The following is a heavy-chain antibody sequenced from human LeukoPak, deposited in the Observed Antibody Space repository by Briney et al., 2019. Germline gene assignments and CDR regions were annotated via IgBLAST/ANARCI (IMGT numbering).Heavy chain of an antibody. CDR1: GFTVSSNY. Sequence: PGGSLRLSCAASGFTVSSNYMSWVRQAPGKGLEWVSVIYSGGSTYYADSVKGRFTISRDNSKNTLYLQMNSLRAEDTAVYYCARDPYYYRMDVWGQGTTVTVSS. CDR3: ARDPYYYRMDV. V-gene: IGHV3-53*05. CDR2: IYSGGST. J-gene: IGHJ6*02.